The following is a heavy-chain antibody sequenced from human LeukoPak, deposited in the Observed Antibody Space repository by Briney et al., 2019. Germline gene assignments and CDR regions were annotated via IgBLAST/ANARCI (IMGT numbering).Heavy chain of an antibody. CDR2: LSWNSVNI. CDR3: AKDVYGGNSGSGAFDI. Sequence: GGSLRLSCAASGFTFDDYAMHWVRQAPGKGLEWVSRLSWNSVNIGYADSVKGRFIISRDNARNSLYLQMISLRAEDTALYYCAKDVYGGNSGSGAFDIWGQGTMVTVSS. CDR1: GFTFDDYA. V-gene: IGHV3-9*01. D-gene: IGHD4-23*01. J-gene: IGHJ3*02.